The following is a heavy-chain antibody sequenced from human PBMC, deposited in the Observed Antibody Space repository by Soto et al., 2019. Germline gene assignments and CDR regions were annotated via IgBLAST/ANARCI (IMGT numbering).Heavy chain of an antibody. CDR1: GFTFSSYS. Sequence: GGSLRLSCAASGFTFSSYSMNWVRQAPGKGLEWVSSISSSSSYIYYADSVKGRFTISRDNAKNSLYLQMNSLRAEDTAVYYCARESAMGAPGPNDVFDIWGQGTIVTVSS. CDR2: ISSSSSYI. V-gene: IGHV3-21*01. D-gene: IGHD1-26*01. J-gene: IGHJ3*02. CDR3: ARESAMGAPGPNDVFDI.